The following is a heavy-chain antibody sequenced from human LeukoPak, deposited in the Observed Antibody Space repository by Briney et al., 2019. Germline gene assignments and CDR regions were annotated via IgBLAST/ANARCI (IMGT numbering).Heavy chain of an antibody. J-gene: IGHJ4*02. CDR2: IYTGGTT. Sequence: GGSLRLSCAASGFTVSSSNYMNWARQAPGKGLEWVSGIYTGGTTYYTDSVKGRFTISRDSPNNTLYLQMHSLRAEDTAVYYCAREISRFGIWGQGTLVTVSS. D-gene: IGHD3-16*01. CDR1: GFTVSSSNY. CDR3: AREISRFGI. V-gene: IGHV3-66*01.